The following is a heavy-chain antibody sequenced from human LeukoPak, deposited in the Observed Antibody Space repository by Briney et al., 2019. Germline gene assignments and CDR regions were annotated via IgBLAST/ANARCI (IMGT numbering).Heavy chain of an antibody. V-gene: IGHV3-11*01. CDR2: ISGSGSTI. CDR3: ARARGGGNDFDY. Sequence: GGSLRLSCAASGFTFSDYYMSWIRQAPGKGLEWVSYISGSGSTIYYADSVKGRFTISRDNAKNSLYLQMDSPRAEDTAVYYCARARGGGNDFDYWGQGTLVTVSS. CDR1: GFTFSDYY. D-gene: IGHD3-16*01. J-gene: IGHJ4*02.